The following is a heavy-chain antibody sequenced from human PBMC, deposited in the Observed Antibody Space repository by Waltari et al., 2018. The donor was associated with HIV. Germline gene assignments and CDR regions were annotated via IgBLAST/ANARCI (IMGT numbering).Heavy chain of an antibody. J-gene: IGHJ6*02. CDR2: INPNRSGT. Sequence: QVQLVQSGAEVKKPGASVKVSCKASGYTFTGYYMHWVRQAPGQGLEWKGWINPNRSGTNYAQKIQGSVTMTSDTSISTAYMELSRLRSDDTAVYYCARAVALLSYYYYGMDVWGQGTTVTVSS. V-gene: IGHV1-2*02. D-gene: IGHD1-26*01. CDR3: ARAVALLSYYYYGMDV. CDR1: GYTFTGYY.